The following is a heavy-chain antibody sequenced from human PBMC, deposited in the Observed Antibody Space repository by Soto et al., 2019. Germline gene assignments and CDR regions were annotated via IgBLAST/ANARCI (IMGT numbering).Heavy chain of an antibody. J-gene: IGHJ5*01. V-gene: IGHV1-69*01. CDR3: ARDRWGSYSFDS. D-gene: IGHD1-26*01. CDR1: GGVFRNYA. CDR2: IIPVFGTA. Sequence: QVQLVQSGAEVKKPGSSVKVSCKASGGVFRNYAINWVRQAPGQGLEWMGGIIPVFGTADCPQKFQGRVTITADESTTTASMELTSLKTEDTAVYFCARDRWGSYSFDSWGQGTLVTVAS.